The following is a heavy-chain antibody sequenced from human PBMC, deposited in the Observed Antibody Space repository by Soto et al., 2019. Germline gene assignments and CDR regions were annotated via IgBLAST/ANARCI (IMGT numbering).Heavy chain of an antibody. CDR2: IKQDGSEK. V-gene: IGHV3-7*01. CDR3: ARDSPIVGGTGASDI. Sequence: PGGSLRLSCAASEFSFSSNWMSWFRQAPGKGLEWVGNIKQDGSEKHYLDSVKGRFTISRDNARNSLYLQMNGLRAEDTAVYYCARDSPIVGGTGASDIWGQGTVVTVSS. D-gene: IGHD1-26*01. J-gene: IGHJ3*02. CDR1: EFSFSSNW.